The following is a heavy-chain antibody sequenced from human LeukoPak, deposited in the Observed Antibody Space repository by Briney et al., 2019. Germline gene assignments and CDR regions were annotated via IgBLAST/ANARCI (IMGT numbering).Heavy chain of an antibody. CDR2: ISSSSSTI. D-gene: IGHD2-21*02. CDR3: ARDDSMVVVVTAIGAFDI. CDR1: GFTFSSYS. Sequence: GGSLRLSCAASGFTFSSYSMNWVRQAPGKGLEWVSYISSSSSTIYYADSVKGRFTISRDNAKNSLYLQMNSLRDEDTAVYYCARDDSMVVVVTAIGAFDIWGQGTMVTVSS. V-gene: IGHV3-48*02. J-gene: IGHJ3*02.